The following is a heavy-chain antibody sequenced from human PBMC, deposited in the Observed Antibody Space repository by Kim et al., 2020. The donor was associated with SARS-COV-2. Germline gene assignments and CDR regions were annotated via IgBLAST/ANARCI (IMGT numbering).Heavy chain of an antibody. CDR2: ISSSSSYI. J-gene: IGHJ4*02. CDR3: ARDLERRIVGATSIAFDY. Sequence: GGSLRLSCAASGFTFSSYSMNWVRQAPGKGLEWVSSISSSSSYIYYADSVKGRFTISRDNAKNSLYLQMNSLRAEDTAVYYCARDLERRIVGATSIAFDYWGQGTLVTVSS. V-gene: IGHV3-21*01. D-gene: IGHD1-26*01. CDR1: GFTFSSYS.